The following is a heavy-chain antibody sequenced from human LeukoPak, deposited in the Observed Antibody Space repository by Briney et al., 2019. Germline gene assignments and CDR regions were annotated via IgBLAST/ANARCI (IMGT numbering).Heavy chain of an antibody. D-gene: IGHD3-10*01. CDR3: TGNYYGSGSYADFDY. Sequence: PGGSLRLSCAASGFTFSSYAMHWVRQAPGKGLEWVAVISYDGSNKYYADSVKGRFTISRDNSKNTLHLQMNSLRAEDTAVYYCTGNYYGSGSYADFDYWGQGTLVTVPS. J-gene: IGHJ4*02. CDR2: ISYDGSNK. V-gene: IGHV3-30*04. CDR1: GFTFSSYA.